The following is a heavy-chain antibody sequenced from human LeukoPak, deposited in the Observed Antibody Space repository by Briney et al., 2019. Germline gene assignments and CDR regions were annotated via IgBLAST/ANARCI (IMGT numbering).Heavy chain of an antibody. CDR1: GFTFSSYA. J-gene: IGHJ4*02. V-gene: IGHV3-23*01. CDR2: ISGSGGST. Sequence: PGGSLRLSCAASGFTFSSYAMSWVRQAPGKGLEWVSAISGSGGSTYYADSVKGRFTISRDNSKDTQYLQMNSLRAEDTAVYYCAKLPLHGLVVHYFDYWGQGTLVTVSS. D-gene: IGHD3/OR15-3a*01. CDR3: AKLPLHGLVVHYFDY.